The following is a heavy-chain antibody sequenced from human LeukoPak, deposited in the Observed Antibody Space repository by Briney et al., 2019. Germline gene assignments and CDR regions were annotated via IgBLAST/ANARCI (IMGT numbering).Heavy chain of an antibody. CDR1: GGSISSGGYY. J-gene: IGHJ3*02. CDR2: IYYSGST. D-gene: IGHD6-19*01. Sequence: PSETLSLTCTVSGGSISSGGYYWSWIRQHPGKGLEWIGYIYYSGSTYYNPSLKSRVTISVDTSKNQFSLKLSSVTAADTAVYYCARSPGWLTHDAFDIWGQGTMVTVSS. CDR3: ARSPGWLTHDAFDI. V-gene: IGHV4-31*03.